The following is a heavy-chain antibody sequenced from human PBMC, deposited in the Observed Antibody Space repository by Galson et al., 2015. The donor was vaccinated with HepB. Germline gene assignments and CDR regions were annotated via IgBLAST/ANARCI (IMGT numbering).Heavy chain of an antibody. CDR2: MYYSGST. Sequence: ETLSLTCTVSSDSISGSVYYWGWIRQPPGKGLEWIGRMYYSGSTYYNPSLKSRVTISVDTSKNQFSLKLNSVTAADTGVYYCARHRCTTGMCGVFDSWGQGTLVTVSS. J-gene: IGHJ4*02. CDR1: SDSISGSVYY. D-gene: IGHD1-1*01. CDR3: ARHRCTTGMCGVFDS. V-gene: IGHV4-39*01.